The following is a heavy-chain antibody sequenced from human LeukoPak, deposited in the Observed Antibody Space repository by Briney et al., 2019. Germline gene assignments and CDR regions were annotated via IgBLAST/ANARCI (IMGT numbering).Heavy chain of an antibody. CDR2: INPSGGST. CDR3: ARVYCSSDSCYHNFDY. J-gene: IGHJ4*02. CDR1: GYTFTSYY. D-gene: IGHD2-15*01. V-gene: IGHV1-46*01. Sequence: ASVKVSCKASGYTFTSYYMHWVRQAPGQGLEWMGIINPSGGSTSYAQKFQGRVTMTRDTSTSTVYMELSSLRSEDTAVYYCARVYCSSDSCYHNFDYWGQGTLVTVSS.